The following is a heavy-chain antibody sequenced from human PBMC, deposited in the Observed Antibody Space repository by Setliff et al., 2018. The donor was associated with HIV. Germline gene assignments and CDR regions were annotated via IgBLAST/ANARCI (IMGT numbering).Heavy chain of an antibody. CDR2: INTKTGNP. J-gene: IGHJ4*02. CDR3: ARDQRLFYFDS. CDR1: GYTFTSYD. Sequence: GASVKVSCKASGYTFTSYDINWVRQAPGQALEWLGWINTKTGNPTYAQGLTGQFVFSLDTSISPAYLQISSLKAEDTAVYYCARDQRLFYFDSWGQGTLVTVSS. V-gene: IGHV7-4-1*02.